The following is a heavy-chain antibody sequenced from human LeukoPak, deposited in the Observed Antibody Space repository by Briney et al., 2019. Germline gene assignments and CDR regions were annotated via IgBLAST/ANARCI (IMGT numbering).Heavy chain of an antibody. V-gene: IGHV3-23*01. J-gene: IGHJ2*01. Sequence: GGSLRLSCAASGFTFSSYAMSWVRQAPGKGLEWVSTISGSGGSTYYADSVKGRFTISRDNSKSTLYLQMNSLRDEDTAVYVCARDSSDWYFDLWGRGTLVTVSS. CDR1: GFTFSSYA. CDR2: ISGSGGST. CDR3: ARDSSDWYFDL.